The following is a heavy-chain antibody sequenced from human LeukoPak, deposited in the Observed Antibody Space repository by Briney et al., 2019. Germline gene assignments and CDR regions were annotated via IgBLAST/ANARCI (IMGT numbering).Heavy chain of an antibody. D-gene: IGHD3-22*01. V-gene: IGHV4-34*01. Sequence: GSLRLSCAASGFTFSSYWMSWVRQAPGKGLEWIGEINHSGSTNYNPSLKSRVTISVDTSKNQFSLKLSSVTAADTAVYYCASTGYYDSSGYFARYYYYGMDVWGQGTTVTVSS. CDR3: ASTGYYDSSGYFARYYYYGMDV. J-gene: IGHJ6*02. CDR2: INHSGST. CDR1: GFTFSSYW.